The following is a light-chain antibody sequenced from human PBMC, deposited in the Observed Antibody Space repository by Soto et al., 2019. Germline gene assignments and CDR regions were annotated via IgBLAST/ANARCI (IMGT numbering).Light chain of an antibody. CDR2: SAS. Sequence: EIMLTQSPATLPVTPGERATLSCRASQSISSLLAWYQQKPGQAPRLLIYSASTRATGIPARFSGSGSGADFTLTISSLQSEDFAVYYCQQYYDWPITFGQGTRLEI. V-gene: IGKV3-15*01. CDR1: QSISSL. J-gene: IGKJ5*01. CDR3: QQYYDWPIT.